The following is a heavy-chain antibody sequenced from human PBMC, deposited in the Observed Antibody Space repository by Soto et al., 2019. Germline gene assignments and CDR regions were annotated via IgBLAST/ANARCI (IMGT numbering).Heavy chain of an antibody. CDR3: AKGLAVSWLSIAALSLDY. CDR1: GFTFSSYA. D-gene: IGHD6-6*01. V-gene: IGHV3-23*01. CDR2: ISGSGGST. Sequence: GGSLRLSCAASGFTFSSYAMSWVRQAPGKGLEWVSAISGSGGSTYYADSVKGRFTISRDNSKNTLYLQMNSLRAEDTAVYYCAKGLAVSWLSIAALSLDYWGQGTLVTVSS. J-gene: IGHJ4*02.